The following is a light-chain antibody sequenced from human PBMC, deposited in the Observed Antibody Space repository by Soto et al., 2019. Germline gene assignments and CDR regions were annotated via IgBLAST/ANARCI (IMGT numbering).Light chain of an antibody. V-gene: IGKV1-27*01. J-gene: IGKJ1*01. Sequence: DIQLTQSPSSLSASVGDRVSITCRASHDISNYLAWYQQRPGKVPKLLVYAASALQSGVPSRFSGSGSGTDFTRTISSLQPEDVATYYCQKYNSAPWTFGQGTKVDI. CDR1: HDISNY. CDR3: QKYNSAPWT. CDR2: AAS.